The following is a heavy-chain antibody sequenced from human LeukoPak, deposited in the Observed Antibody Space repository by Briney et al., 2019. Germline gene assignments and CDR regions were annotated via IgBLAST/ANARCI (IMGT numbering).Heavy chain of an antibody. CDR1: GDSIGNSNYY. D-gene: IGHD6-13*01. J-gene: IGHJ4*02. V-gene: IGHV4-39*01. CDR2: IFYSGST. CDR3: ARRGITYSSSFFVY. Sequence: PSETLSLTCTVSGDSIGNSNYYWAWVRQPPGKGLEWLGSIFYSGSTYYNPSLKSRVTISVDTSKNQFSLNLHSVTAADTATYYCARRGITYSSSFFVYWGQGTLVTVSS.